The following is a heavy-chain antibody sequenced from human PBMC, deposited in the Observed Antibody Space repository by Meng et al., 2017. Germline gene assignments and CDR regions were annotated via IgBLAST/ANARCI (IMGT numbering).Heavy chain of an antibody. V-gene: IGHV3-30*04. CDR2: ISYDGSNK. CDR3: ARVEPHVLLWFGELYAYFDY. Sequence: GGSLRLSCAASGFTFSSYAMHWVRQAPGKGLEWVAVISYDGSNKYYADSVKGRFTISRDNSKNTLYLQMNSLRAEDTAVYYCARVEPHVLLWFGELYAYFDYWGQGTLVTVSS. J-gene: IGHJ4*02. CDR1: GFTFSSYA. D-gene: IGHD3-10*01.